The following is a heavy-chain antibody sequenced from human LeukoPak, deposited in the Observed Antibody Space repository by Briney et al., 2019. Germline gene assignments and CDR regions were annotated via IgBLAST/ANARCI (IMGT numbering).Heavy chain of an antibody. J-gene: IGHJ4*02. D-gene: IGHD3-10*01. CDR3: AREPRGRSGSFYMWDY. Sequence: SETLSLTCTVSGGSISSYYWSWVRQPAGKGLEWLGRFYTSGSTSYNPSLKSRVTMSVDTSKNQFSLKLSSVTAADTAVYYCAREPRGRSGSFYMWDYWGQGTLVTVSS. V-gene: IGHV4-4*07. CDR1: GGSISSYY. CDR2: FYTSGST.